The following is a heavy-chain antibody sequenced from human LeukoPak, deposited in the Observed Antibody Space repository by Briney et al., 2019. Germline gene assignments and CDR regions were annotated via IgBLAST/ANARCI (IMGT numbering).Heavy chain of an antibody. J-gene: IGHJ4*02. CDR3: ATAVYGDSYYFDY. V-gene: IGHV1-24*01. CDR2: FDPEDGET. Sequence: ASVKVSCKVSGYTRTELSMHWVRQAPGKGLEWMGGFDPEDGETIYAQKFQGRVTMTEDTSTATAYMELSSLRSEDTAVYYCATAVYGDSYYFDYWGQGTLVTVSS. CDR1: GYTRTELS. D-gene: IGHD4-17*01.